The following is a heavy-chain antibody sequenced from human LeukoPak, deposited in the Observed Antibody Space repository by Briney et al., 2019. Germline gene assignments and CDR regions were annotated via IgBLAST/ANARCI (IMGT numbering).Heavy chain of an antibody. CDR3: AKDNSYYYGSGSSDYGMDV. CDR1: GFTFSSYG. J-gene: IGHJ6*02. CDR2: ISYDGSNK. V-gene: IGHV3-30*18. D-gene: IGHD3-10*01. Sequence: PGGSLRLSCAASGFTFSSYGMHWGRQAPGKGLEWGAVISYDGSNKYYADSVKGRFTISRDNSKNTLYLQMNSLRAEDTAAYYCAKDNSYYYGSGSSDYGMDVWGQGTTVTVSS.